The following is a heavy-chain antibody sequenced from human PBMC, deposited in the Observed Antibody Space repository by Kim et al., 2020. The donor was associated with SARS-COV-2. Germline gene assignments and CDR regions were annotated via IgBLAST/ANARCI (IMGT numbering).Heavy chain of an antibody. D-gene: IGHD2-8*02. CDR1: GFTFSSYS. V-gene: IGHV3-48*02. J-gene: IGHJ6*03. CDR2: ISSSSTI. Sequence: GESLRLSCAASGFTFSSYSMNWVRQAPGKGLEWVSYISSSSTIYYADSVKGRFTISRDNAKNSLYLQMNSLRDEDTAVYYCARRYCTGGVCSILAYYYYYMDVWGKGTTVTVSS. CDR3: ARRYCTGGVCSILAYYYYYMDV.